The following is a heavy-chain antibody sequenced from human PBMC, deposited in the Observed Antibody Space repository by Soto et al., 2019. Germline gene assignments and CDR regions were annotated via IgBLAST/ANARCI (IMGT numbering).Heavy chain of an antibody. Sequence: PGGSLRLSCAASGFTFSSYAMSWVRQAPGKGLEWVSAISGSGGSTYYADSVKGRFTISRDNSKNTLYLQMSSLRAEDTAVYFCAKNRMSTAIVDYWGQGTLVTAPQ. V-gene: IGHV3-23*01. D-gene: IGHD5-18*01. CDR2: ISGSGGST. J-gene: IGHJ4*02. CDR1: GFTFSSYA. CDR3: AKNRMSTAIVDY.